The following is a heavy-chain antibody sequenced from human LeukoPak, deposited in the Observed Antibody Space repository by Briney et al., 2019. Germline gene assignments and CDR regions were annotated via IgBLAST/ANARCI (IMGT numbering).Heavy chain of an antibody. Sequence: PGRSLRLSCAASGFTFSNYGIHWVRQAPGKGLEWVAIIWNDGSNKYYGDSVKGRFTTSRDNSKNTAYLQMNSLRGEDTALYYCAREGSSTIYFGSRTHSGGAFDIWGQGTVVTVSS. CDR1: GFTFSNYG. V-gene: IGHV3-33*01. CDR2: IWNDGSNK. CDR3: AREGSSTIYFGSRTHSGGAFDI. J-gene: IGHJ3*02. D-gene: IGHD3-10*01.